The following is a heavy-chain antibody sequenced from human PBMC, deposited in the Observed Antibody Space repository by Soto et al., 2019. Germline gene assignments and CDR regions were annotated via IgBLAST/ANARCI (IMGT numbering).Heavy chain of an antibody. J-gene: IGHJ4*02. CDR1: GFTFSSYA. CDR3: AKRRGAGGHFDY. V-gene: IGHV3-23*01. Sequence: DVQLLESGGGLVQPEGSLRPSCAASGFTFSSYAMGWVRQGPGKGLEWVAVVSIGGSTHYADSVRGRFTISSDNSKNTLSLQMNSLTAEDTAVYLCAKRRGAGGHFDYWGQGALVTVSS. D-gene: IGHD2-15*01. CDR2: VSIGGST.